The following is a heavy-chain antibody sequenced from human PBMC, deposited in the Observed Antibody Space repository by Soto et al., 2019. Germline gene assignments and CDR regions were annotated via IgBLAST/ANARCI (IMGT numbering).Heavy chain of an antibody. CDR2: INPNSGGT. J-gene: IGHJ5*02. CDR3: ARDRLYCSSTSCPARWFDP. CDR1: GYTFTGYY. Sequence: QVQLVQSGAEVKKPGASVKVSCKASGYTFTGYYMHWVRQAPGQGLEWMGWINPNSGGTNYAQKFQGWVTMTRDTSISTAYMELSRLRSDDTAVYYRARDRLYCSSTSCPARWFDPWGQGTLVTVSS. V-gene: IGHV1-2*04. D-gene: IGHD2-2*01.